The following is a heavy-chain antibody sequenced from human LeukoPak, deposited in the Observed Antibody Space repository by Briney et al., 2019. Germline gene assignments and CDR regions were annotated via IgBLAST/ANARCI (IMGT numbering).Heavy chain of an antibody. CDR2: IYSGGST. J-gene: IGHJ4*02. CDR3: ARVGVAALGSYYFDY. CDR1: GFTFSSYA. Sequence: GGSLRLSCAASGFTFSSYAMSWVRQGPGKGLEWVSVIYSGGSTYYADSVMGRFTISRDNSKNTLYLQMNSLRAEDTAVYYCARVGVAALGSYYFDYWGQGTLVTVSS. V-gene: IGHV3-53*01. D-gene: IGHD3-10*01.